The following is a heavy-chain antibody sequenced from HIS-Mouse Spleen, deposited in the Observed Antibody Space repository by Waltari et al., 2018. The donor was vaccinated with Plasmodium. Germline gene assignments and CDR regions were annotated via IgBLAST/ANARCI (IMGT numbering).Heavy chain of an antibody. Sequence: QVQLVESGGGVVQPGRSLSLSCAASGFTFGSYAMHGVRQAPGKGLEWVAVISYDGSNKYYADSVKGRFTISRDNSKNTLYLQMNSLRAEDTAVYYCASSWYWYFDLWGRGTLVTVSS. J-gene: IGHJ2*01. V-gene: IGHV3-30*04. D-gene: IGHD6-13*01. CDR1: GFTFGSYA. CDR2: ISYDGSNK. CDR3: ASSWYWYFDL.